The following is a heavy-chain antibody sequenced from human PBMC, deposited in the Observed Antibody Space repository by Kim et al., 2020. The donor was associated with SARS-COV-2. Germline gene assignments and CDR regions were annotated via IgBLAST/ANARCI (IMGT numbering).Heavy chain of an antibody. D-gene: IGHD5-18*01. CDR2: IDPSDSYT. CDR1: GYSFTSYW. Sequence: GESLKISCKGSGYSFTSYWISWVRQMPGKGLEWMGRIDPSDSYTNYSPSFQGHVTISADKSISTAYLQWSSLKASDTAMYYCARHGSLADTAMVPFNYYYYGMDVWGQGTTVTVSS. J-gene: IGHJ6*02. V-gene: IGHV5-10-1*01. CDR3: ARHGSLADTAMVPFNYYYYGMDV.